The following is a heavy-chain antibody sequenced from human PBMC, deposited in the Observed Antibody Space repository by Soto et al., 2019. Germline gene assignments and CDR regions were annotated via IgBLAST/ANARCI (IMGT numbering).Heavy chain of an antibody. Sequence: QVQLVQSGAEVKKPGSSVKVSCKASGGTFSSYTISWVRQAPGQGLEWMGRIIPILGIANYAQKFQGRVTITADKSPRTGYMERGRLGSEDTAVYYCARDGGGVVVPAADWYFDLWGRGTLVTVSS. J-gene: IGHJ2*01. CDR1: GGTFSSYT. CDR2: IIPILGIA. D-gene: IGHD2-2*01. CDR3: ARDGGGVVVPAADWYFDL. V-gene: IGHV1-69*08.